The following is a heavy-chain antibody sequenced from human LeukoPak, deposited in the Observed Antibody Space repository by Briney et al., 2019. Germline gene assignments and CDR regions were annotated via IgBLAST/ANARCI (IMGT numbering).Heavy chain of an antibody. CDR1: GDSISSYY. J-gene: IGHJ2*01. CDR3: ARVSSSWYQDWYFDL. D-gene: IGHD6-13*01. CDR2: IYYSGST. V-gene: IGHV4-59*12. Sequence: SETLSLTCTVTGDSISSYYWSWIRQPPGKGLEWIGYIYYSGSTNYNPSLKSRVTTSVDTSKKQFSLKLSSVTAADTAVYYCARVSSSWYQDWYFDLWGRGTLVTVSS.